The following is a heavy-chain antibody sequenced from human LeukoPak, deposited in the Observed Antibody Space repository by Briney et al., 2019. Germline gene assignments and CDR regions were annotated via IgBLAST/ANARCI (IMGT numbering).Heavy chain of an antibody. D-gene: IGHD6-19*01. Sequence: GGAPRLSCAASGFTFSSYAMSWGRPAPGKGLEGGSAISGSGGSTYYADSVKGRFTISRDNSKNTLYLQMNSLRAEDTAVYYCAKDRLAVAGVVTGVNDYWGQGTLVTVSS. J-gene: IGHJ4*02. CDR2: ISGSGGST. CDR1: GFTFSSYA. CDR3: AKDRLAVAGVVTGVNDY. V-gene: IGHV3-23*01.